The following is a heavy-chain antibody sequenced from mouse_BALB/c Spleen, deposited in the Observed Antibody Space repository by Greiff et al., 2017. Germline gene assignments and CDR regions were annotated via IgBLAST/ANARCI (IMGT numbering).Heavy chain of an antibody. J-gene: IGHJ2*01. D-gene: IGHD1-2*01. CDR3: TRETTATDY. Sequence: DVKLVESGGGLVKPGGSLKLSCAASGFTFSSYTMSWVRQTPEKRLEWVATISSGGSYTYYPDSVKGRFTISRDNAKNTLYLQMSSLKSEDTAMYYCTRETTATDYWGQGTTLTVSS. CDR2: ISSGGSYT. CDR1: GFTFSSYT. V-gene: IGHV5-6-4*01.